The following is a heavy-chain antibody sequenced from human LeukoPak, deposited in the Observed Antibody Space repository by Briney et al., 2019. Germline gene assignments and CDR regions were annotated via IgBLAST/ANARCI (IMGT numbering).Heavy chain of an antibody. CDR3: ARDRSGIAAAGWAYNWFDP. CDR2: INPNSGGT. CDR1: GYTFTGYY. Sequence: ASVKVSCKASGYTFTGYYMHWVRQAPGQGLEWMVRINPNSGGTNYAQKFQGRVTMTRDTSISTAYMELSRLRSDDTAVYYCARDRSGIAAAGWAYNWFDPWGQGTLVTVSS. J-gene: IGHJ5*02. V-gene: IGHV1-2*06. D-gene: IGHD6-13*01.